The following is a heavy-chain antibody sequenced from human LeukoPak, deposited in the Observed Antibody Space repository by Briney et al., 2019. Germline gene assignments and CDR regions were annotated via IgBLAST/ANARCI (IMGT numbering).Heavy chain of an antibody. J-gene: IGHJ3*02. V-gene: IGHV3-21*01. CDR1: GFTFSSYS. Sequence: PGGSLRLSCAASGFTFSSYSMNWVRQAPGKGLEWVSSISSSSSYIYYADSVKGRFTISRDNAKNSLYLQRNSLRAEDTAVYYCARDRAYPSGGVLRYFDWPRPHAFDIWGQGTMVTVSS. D-gene: IGHD3-9*01. CDR3: ARDRAYPSGGVLRYFDWPRPHAFDI. CDR2: ISSSSSYI.